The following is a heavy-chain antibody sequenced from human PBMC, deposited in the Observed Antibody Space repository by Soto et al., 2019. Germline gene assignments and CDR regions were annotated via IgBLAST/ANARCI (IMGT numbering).Heavy chain of an antibody. CDR3: AGPPPNWNYGGNWFGP. Sequence: QVQLLQSGAEVKKPGASVKVSCKAFGYTFTSHGFIWVRQAPGQGLEWVGWISAYNGNTNYAQKLQDRVTMTTDTSTNTAYIELRSLRSDDTAVYYCAGPPPNWNYGGNWFGPCGEGTMVTVSS. CDR2: ISAYNGNT. V-gene: IGHV1-18*01. J-gene: IGHJ5*02. D-gene: IGHD1-7*01. CDR1: GYTFTSHG.